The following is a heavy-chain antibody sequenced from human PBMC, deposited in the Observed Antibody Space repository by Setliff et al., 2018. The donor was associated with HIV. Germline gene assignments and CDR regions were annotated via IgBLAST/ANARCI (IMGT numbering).Heavy chain of an antibody. D-gene: IGHD2-15*01. CDR1: GGSISSSNW. CDR2: IYHSGST. V-gene: IGHV4-4*02. J-gene: IGHJ4*02. Sequence: SETLSLTCAVSGGSISSSNWWSWVRQPPGKGLGWIGEIYHSGSTNYNQSLQSRATISVDKSKNQFSLILRSVTAADTAVSYWARGHGVLRLPLGFWGQGTLVTVSS. CDR3: ARGHGVLRLPLGF.